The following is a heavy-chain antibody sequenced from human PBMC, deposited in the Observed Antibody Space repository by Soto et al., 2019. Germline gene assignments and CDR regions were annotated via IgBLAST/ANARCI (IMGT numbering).Heavy chain of an antibody. D-gene: IGHD3-9*01. Sequence: TSETLSLTCAVSSGSISSSNWWSWVRQPPGKGLEWIGSIYYRGNTYYNPSLKTRVTISLDKSKSQFSLKLNSVTAADSAVYFCARLEGLATISYYFDYWGQGTLVTVSS. V-gene: IGHV4-4*02. CDR2: IYYRGNT. CDR1: SGSISSSNW. J-gene: IGHJ4*02. CDR3: ARLEGLATISYYFDY.